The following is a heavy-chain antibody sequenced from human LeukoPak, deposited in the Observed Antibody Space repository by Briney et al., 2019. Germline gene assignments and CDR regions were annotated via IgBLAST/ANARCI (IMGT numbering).Heavy chain of an antibody. V-gene: IGHV1-24*01. CDR2: FDPEDGET. CDR1: GYTLTELS. Sequence: ASVKVSCKVSGYTLTELSMHWVRQAPGKGLEWMGGFDPEDGETIYAQKSQGRVTMTEDTSTDTAYMELSSLRSEDTAVYYCATGSITMVRGVRGFDYWGQGTLVTVSS. CDR3: ATGSITMVRGVRGFDY. D-gene: IGHD3-10*01. J-gene: IGHJ4*02.